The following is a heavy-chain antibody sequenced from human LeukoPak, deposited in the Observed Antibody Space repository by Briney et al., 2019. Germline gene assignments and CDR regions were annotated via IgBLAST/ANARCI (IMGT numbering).Heavy chain of an antibody. CDR2: IHHSGST. Sequence: PSETLSLTCAVSGGSISTNNWWTWVRQPPGKGLEWIGEIHHSGSTDYNPSLKSRVTISPDKSKNQFSLTLTSVTAADTAVYYCARRARPYGSGTYRSSNYYFHYMDVWGKGTTVTISS. J-gene: IGHJ6*03. CDR1: GGSISTNNW. CDR3: ARRARPYGSGTYRSSNYYFHYMDV. V-gene: IGHV4-4*02. D-gene: IGHD3-10*01.